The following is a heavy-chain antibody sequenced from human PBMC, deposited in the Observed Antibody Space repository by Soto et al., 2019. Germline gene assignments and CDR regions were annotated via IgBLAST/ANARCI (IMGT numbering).Heavy chain of an antibody. CDR3: DRERRGYGLFDS. D-gene: IGHD5-18*01. Sequence: SETLSLTCTVSGGSISNAAYSWSWIRQPPGKGLEWIGYIYPSGMPFYNPSLRSRVTISIDRSNDQFSLNLKSVTAADTAVYYCDRERRGYGLFDSSGQGTLVTVSS. J-gene: IGHJ4*02. CDR2: IYPSGMP. V-gene: IGHV4-30-2*01. CDR1: GGSISNAAYS.